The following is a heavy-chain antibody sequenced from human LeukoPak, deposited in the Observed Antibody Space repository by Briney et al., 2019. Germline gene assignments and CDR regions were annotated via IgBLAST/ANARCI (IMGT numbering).Heavy chain of an antibody. CDR1: GGSITNNVYY. CDR2: IYYSGST. J-gene: IGHJ6*03. CDR3: ARNETTGLQRTPYYHSYVDV. Sequence: SETLSLTCTVSGGSITNNVYYWAWIRQPPGKGLEWIGSIYYSGSTHYNPSLKSRLTISVDTYKNQFSLKLSSVTAADTAVYYCARNETTGLQRTPYYHSYVDVWGKGTTVTVSS. D-gene: IGHD4-11*01. V-gene: IGHV4-39*01.